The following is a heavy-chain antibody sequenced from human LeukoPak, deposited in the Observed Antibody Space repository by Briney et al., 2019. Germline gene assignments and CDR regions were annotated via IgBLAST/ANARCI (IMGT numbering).Heavy chain of an antibody. Sequence: GESLKISCKGSGYSFTSYWIGWVRQMPGKGLEWMGIIYPGDSDIRYSPSFQGQVTISADKSISTAYLQWSSLKASDTAMYYCASEPVLRYFDWLYYFDYWGQGTLVTVSS. D-gene: IGHD3-9*01. CDR3: ASEPVLRYFDWLYYFDY. V-gene: IGHV5-51*01. CDR2: IYPGDSDI. J-gene: IGHJ4*02. CDR1: GYSFTSYW.